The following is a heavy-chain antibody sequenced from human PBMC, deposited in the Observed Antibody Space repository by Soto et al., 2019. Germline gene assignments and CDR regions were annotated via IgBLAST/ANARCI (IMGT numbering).Heavy chain of an antibody. J-gene: IGHJ4*02. V-gene: IGHV3-21*01. CDR2: ISSSSSYI. CDR3: ARARREAAVAAFDY. CDR1: GFTFSSYA. Sequence: VQLVESGGGVVQPGRSLRLSCAASGFTFSSYAMHWVRQAPGKGLEWVSSISSSSSYIYYADSVKGRFTISRDNAKNSLYLQMNSLRAEDTAVYYCARARREAAVAAFDYWGQGTLVTVSS. D-gene: IGHD6-19*01.